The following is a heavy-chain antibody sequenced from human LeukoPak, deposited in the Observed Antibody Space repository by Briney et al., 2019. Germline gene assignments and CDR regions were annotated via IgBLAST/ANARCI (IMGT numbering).Heavy chain of an antibody. D-gene: IGHD1-26*01. CDR3: ATVTGYSGSYAQFDY. Sequence: ASVKVSCKASGGTFSSYAISWVRQAPGKGLEWMGGFDPEDGETIYAQKFQGRVTMTEDTSTDTAYMELSSLRSEDTAVYYCATVTGYSGSYAQFDYWGQGTLVTVSS. J-gene: IGHJ4*02. V-gene: IGHV1-24*01. CDR2: FDPEDGET. CDR1: GGTFSSYA.